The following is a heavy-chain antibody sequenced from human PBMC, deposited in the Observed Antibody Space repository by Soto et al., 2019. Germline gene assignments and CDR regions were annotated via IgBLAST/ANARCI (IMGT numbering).Heavy chain of an antibody. V-gene: IGHV4-59*01. D-gene: IGHD6-13*01. Sequence: PSETLSLTCTVSGGSISSYYWSWIRQPPGKGLEWIGYIYYSGSTNYNPSLKSRVTISVDTSKNQFSLKLSSVTAADTAVYYCARVGVLAAAGTVFDYWGQGTLVTVSS. CDR2: IYYSGST. J-gene: IGHJ4*02. CDR1: GGSISSYY. CDR3: ARVGVLAAAGTVFDY.